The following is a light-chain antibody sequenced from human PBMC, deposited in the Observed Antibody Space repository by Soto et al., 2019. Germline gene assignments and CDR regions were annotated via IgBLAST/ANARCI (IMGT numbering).Light chain of an antibody. CDR2: EVS. J-gene: IGLJ2*01. CDR3: SSYTSSSTLYVV. CDR1: SSDVGGYNY. Sequence: QSALTQPASVSGSPGQSITISCTGTSSDVGGYNYVSWYQQRPGKAPKLMIYEVSNRPSGVSNRFSGSKSGNTASLTISGLQAEDEADYYCSSYTSSSTLYVVFGGGTKLTVL. V-gene: IGLV2-14*01.